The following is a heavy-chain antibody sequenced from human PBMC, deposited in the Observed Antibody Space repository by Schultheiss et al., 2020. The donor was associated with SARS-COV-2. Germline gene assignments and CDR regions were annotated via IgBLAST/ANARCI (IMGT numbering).Heavy chain of an antibody. Sequence: ASVKVSYKASGYIFTNYGISWVRQAPGQGLEWMAYISIFDADTKYTQKFQDRVILTRDTSTTSAYMELRNLRSDDTAVYYCVREGVTWDAYDIWGQGTLVTVSS. J-gene: IGHJ3*02. D-gene: IGHD3-3*01. CDR3: VREGVTWDAYDI. CDR2: ISIFDADT. V-gene: IGHV1-18*01. CDR1: GYIFTNYG.